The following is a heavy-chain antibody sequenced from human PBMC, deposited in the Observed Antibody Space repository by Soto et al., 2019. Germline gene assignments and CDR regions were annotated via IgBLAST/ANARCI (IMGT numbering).Heavy chain of an antibody. CDR2: ISGSGGST. D-gene: IGHD6-19*01. J-gene: IGHJ2*01. V-gene: IGHV3-23*01. CDR3: AESPYSSGWYDWYFAL. CDR1: GFTFSSYA. Sequence: EVQLLESGGGLVQPGGSLRLSCAASGFTFSSYAMSWVRQAPGKGLEWVSAISGSGGSTYYADSVKGRFTISRDNSKNTLYLQMNSLRAEDTAVYYCAESPYSSGWYDWYFALWGRGTLVTVSS.